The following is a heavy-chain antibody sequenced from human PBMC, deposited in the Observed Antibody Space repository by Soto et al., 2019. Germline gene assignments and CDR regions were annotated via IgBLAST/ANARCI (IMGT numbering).Heavy chain of an antibody. J-gene: IGHJ6*02. CDR2: IYPGDSDT. CDR3: ARQKSVAAAGTWYYYYGMDV. V-gene: IGHV5-51*01. Sequence: PGESLKISCKGSGYSFTSYWIGWVRQMPGKGLEWMGIIYPGDSDTRYSPSFQGQVTVSADKSISTAYLQWSSLKASDTAMYYCARQKSVAAAGTWYYYYGMDVWGQGTTVTVSS. D-gene: IGHD6-13*01. CDR1: GYSFTSYW.